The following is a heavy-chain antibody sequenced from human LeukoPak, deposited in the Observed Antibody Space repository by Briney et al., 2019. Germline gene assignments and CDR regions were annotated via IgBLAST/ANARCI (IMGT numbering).Heavy chain of an antibody. J-gene: IGHJ6*02. V-gene: IGHV4-39*07. D-gene: IGHD6-13*01. CDR1: GGSISGSSYC. Sequence: SETLSLTCTVSGGSISGSSYCWGWIRQPPGKGLEWIGSIYYSGSTYYNPSLKSRVTISVDTSKNQFSLKLSSVTAADTAVYYCARVFRTAAGSYFYYYGMDVWGQGTTVTVSS. CDR2: IYYSGST. CDR3: ARVFRTAAGSYFYYYGMDV.